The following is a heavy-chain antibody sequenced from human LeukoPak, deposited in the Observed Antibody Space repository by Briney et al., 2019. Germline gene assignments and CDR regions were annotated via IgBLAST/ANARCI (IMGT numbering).Heavy chain of an antibody. CDR2: IYSSGNT. D-gene: IGHD2-2*01. V-gene: IGHV3-53*01. Sequence: GGSLRLSCTASGFTVSSNYMSWVRQAPGKGLERVSVIYSSGNTYYADSVKGRFTISRDNSKNTLYLQMNSLRAEDTAVYYCARGYCSSTSCYAGDYWGQGTLVTVSS. CDR1: GFTVSSNY. CDR3: ARGYCSSTSCYAGDY. J-gene: IGHJ4*02.